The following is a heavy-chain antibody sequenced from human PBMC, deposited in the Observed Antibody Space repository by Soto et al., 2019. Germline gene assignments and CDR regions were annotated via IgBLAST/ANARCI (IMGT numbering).Heavy chain of an antibody. V-gene: IGHV4-39*01. Sequence: QLQLQESGPGLVKPSETLSLTCTVSGGSISSSSYYWGWIRQPPGKGLEWIGSIYYSGSTYYNPSLMSRVTITVDTSKNQFSLMLSSVTAADTAVYYCARTADCRGCSCYSGLSYWGQGTLVTVSS. J-gene: IGHJ4*02. CDR2: IYYSGST. D-gene: IGHD2-15*01. CDR3: ARTADCRGCSCYSGLSY. CDR1: GGSISSSSYY.